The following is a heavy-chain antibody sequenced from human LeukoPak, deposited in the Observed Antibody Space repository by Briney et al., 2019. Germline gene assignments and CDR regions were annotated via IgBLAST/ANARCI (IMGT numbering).Heavy chain of an antibody. CDR3: ARWGYFDSSGYFVVEY. CDR1: GGSISSYY. J-gene: IGHJ4*02. D-gene: IGHD3-22*01. Sequence: PSETLSLTCTVSGGSISSYYWSWIRQPAGKGLEWIGRIYTSGSTNYNPSLKSRVTMSVDTSKNHVSLKMTSVTAADTATYYCARWGYFDSSGYFVVEYWGQGALVTVSS. CDR2: IYTSGST. V-gene: IGHV4-4*07.